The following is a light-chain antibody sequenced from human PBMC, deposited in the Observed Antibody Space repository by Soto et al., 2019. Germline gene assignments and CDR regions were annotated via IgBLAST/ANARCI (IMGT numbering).Light chain of an antibody. Sequence: QSVLTQPASVSGSPGQSITISCTGTSSDVGAYNYVSWYQQHPGKAPKLMIYDVSHRPSGVSHRFSGSKSGNTASLTISGLQAEDEADYYRGSYTTSSNYVFGTGTRSPS. V-gene: IGLV2-14*01. CDR1: SSDVGAYNY. CDR2: DVS. CDR3: GSYTTSSNYV. J-gene: IGLJ1*01.